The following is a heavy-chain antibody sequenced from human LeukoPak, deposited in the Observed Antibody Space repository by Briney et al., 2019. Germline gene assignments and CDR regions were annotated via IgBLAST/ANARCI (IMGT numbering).Heavy chain of an antibody. CDR3: AKDFGRNLGGPGY. CDR2: TSDSGRRT. V-gene: IGHV3-23*01. J-gene: IGHJ4*02. CDR1: GFTFSRYA. Sequence: PGGSLRLSYAASGFTFSRYAMSWVRQAPGKGLEWLSGTSDSGRRTYYADSVNGRFTISRDNNKNTLYLQMNGLRAEDTAVYYCAKDFGRNLGGPGYWGRGTLVIVSS. D-gene: IGHD3-10*01.